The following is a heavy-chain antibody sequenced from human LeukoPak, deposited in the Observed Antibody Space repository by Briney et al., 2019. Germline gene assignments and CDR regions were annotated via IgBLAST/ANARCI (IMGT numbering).Heavy chain of an antibody. D-gene: IGHD3-22*01. Sequence: PSETLSLTCAVYGGSFSGYYWSWIRQPPGKGLEWIGEINHSGSTNYNPSLKSRVTMSVDTSKNQFSLKLSSVTAADTAVYYCARVNYDSSGYYYAEYFQHWGQGTLVTVSS. V-gene: IGHV4-34*01. CDR2: INHSGST. CDR1: GGSFSGYY. CDR3: ARVNYDSSGYYYAEYFQH. J-gene: IGHJ1*01.